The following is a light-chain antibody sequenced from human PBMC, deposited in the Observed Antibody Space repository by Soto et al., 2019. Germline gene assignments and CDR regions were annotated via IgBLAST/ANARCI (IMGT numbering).Light chain of an antibody. J-gene: IGKJ5*01. V-gene: IGKV3-15*01. Sequence: EIVMTQSPATLSVSPGGRATLSCRASQSISDTLAWYQQKPGQAPRLLIYGASRRATGFPARFSGSGSGTDFTLTISSLQPEDIATYYCQQYDNLPPITFGQGTRLEIK. CDR1: QSISDT. CDR2: GAS. CDR3: QQYDNLPPIT.